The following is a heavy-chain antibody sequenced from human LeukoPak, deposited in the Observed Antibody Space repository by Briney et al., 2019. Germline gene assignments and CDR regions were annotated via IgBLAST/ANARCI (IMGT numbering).Heavy chain of an antibody. CDR1: GFTFSSYA. CDR2: ISGSGGST. V-gene: IGHV3-23*01. J-gene: IGHJ4*02. D-gene: IGHD1-14*01. Sequence: GGSLRLSCAASGFTFSSYAMSWVRQAPGKGLEWVSAISGSGGSTYYADSVKGRFTISRDNSKNTLYLQMDSLRAEDTAVYYCAKRGTWYLALDYWGQGTLVTVSS. CDR3: AKRGTWYLALDY.